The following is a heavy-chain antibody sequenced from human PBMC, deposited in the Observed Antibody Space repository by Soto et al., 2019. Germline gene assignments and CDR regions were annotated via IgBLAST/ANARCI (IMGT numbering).Heavy chain of an antibody. CDR3: AREIVTAGGNNYFDP. V-gene: IGHV4-4*02. Sequence: SETLSLTCGVSGGTVAGSHWWSWVRQARGRGLEWIGNVYHTGDTNFNPSLQSRVTFSVDKSNNQFSLRLTSVTAADTAVYFCAREIVTAGGNNYFDPWGPGTLVTVSS. J-gene: IGHJ5*02. D-gene: IGHD2-21*02. CDR2: VYHTGDT. CDR1: GGTVAGSHW.